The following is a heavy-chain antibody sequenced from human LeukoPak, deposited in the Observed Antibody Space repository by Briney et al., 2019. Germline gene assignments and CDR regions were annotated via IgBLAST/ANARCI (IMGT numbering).Heavy chain of an antibody. J-gene: IGHJ6*03. D-gene: IGHD1-26*01. CDR2: ISAYNSNT. CDR3: ARDGGNYYYYMDV. Sequence: ASVKVSCKASGYTFTSYGISWVRQAPGQGLEWMGWISAYNSNTNYAQKLQGRVTITTDESTSTAYMELSSLRSEDTAVYYCARDGGNYYYYMDVWGKGTTVTVSS. CDR1: GYTFTSYG. V-gene: IGHV1-18*01.